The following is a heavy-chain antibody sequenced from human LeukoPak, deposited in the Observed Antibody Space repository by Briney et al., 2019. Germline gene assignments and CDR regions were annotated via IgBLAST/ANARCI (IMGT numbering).Heavy chain of an antibody. J-gene: IGHJ4*02. V-gene: IGHV3-53*01. CDR1: GFTVSSNY. Sequence: GGSLRLSCAASGFTVSSNYMSWVRQAPGKGLEWVSVIYSGGSTYYADSVKGRFTISRDNSKNTLYLQMNNLRAEDTAVYYCARDRRSYSSGWYLDYGFDYWGQGALVTVSS. D-gene: IGHD6-19*01. CDR3: ARDRRSYSSGWYLDYGFDY. CDR2: IYSGGST.